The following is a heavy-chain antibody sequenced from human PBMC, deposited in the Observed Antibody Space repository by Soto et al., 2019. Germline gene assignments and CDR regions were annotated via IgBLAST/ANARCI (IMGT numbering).Heavy chain of an antibody. CDR1: GFTFDDYA. Sequence: DVQLVESGGGLVQPGRSLRLSCAASGFTFDDYAMHWVRRVPGKGLEWVSSISWNSNIIGYADSVKGRFTISRDNAKNSLYLQMNSLRPEDTALYYCAKGGPDGFCSGGRCYFDYWGQETLVTVSS. D-gene: IGHD2-15*01. V-gene: IGHV3-9*01. CDR2: ISWNSNII. J-gene: IGHJ4*02. CDR3: AKGGPDGFCSGGRCYFDY.